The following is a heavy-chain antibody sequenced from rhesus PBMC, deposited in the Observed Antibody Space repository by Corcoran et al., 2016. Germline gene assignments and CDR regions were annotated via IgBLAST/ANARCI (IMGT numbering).Heavy chain of an antibody. V-gene: IGHV4-173*01. Sequence: QVQLQESGPGLVKPSETLSLTHAGAGGALSSKYWSWIPPHPGKGLEWIGRSSGSGVSTDYNPSLKSRFTISTDTSKNQFSLKLSSVTAADTAVYYCAREGYSSGWYLSYWGQGVLVTVSS. J-gene: IGHJ4*01. D-gene: IGHD6-31*01. CDR3: AREGYSSGWYLSY. CDR1: GGALSSKY. CDR2: SSGSGVST.